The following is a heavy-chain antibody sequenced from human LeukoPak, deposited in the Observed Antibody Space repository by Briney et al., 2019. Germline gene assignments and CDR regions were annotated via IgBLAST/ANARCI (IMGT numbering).Heavy chain of an antibody. J-gene: IGHJ1*01. CDR1: GGSISSSSYY. V-gene: IGHV4-39*07. CDR3: ARDKPYSSSQGGYFQH. CDR2: IYYSGST. D-gene: IGHD6-13*01. Sequence: PSETLSLTCTVSGGSISSSSYYWGWIRQPPGKGLEWIGSIYYSGSTYYNPSLKSRVTISVDTSKNQFSLKLSSVTAADTAVYYCARDKPYSSSQGGYFQHWGQGTLVTVSS.